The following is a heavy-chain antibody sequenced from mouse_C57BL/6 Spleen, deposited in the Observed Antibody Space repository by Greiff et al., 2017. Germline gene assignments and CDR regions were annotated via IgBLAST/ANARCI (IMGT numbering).Heavy chain of an antibody. Sequence: EVKLEESGGGLVKPGGSLKLSCAASGFTFSDYGMHWVRQAPEKGLEWVAYISSGSSTNYYADTVKVRFTISSDNAKNTLFLQMTSLRSEDTAMYYCARNWDYAMDYWGQGTSVTVSS. D-gene: IGHD4-1*01. CDR3: ARNWDYAMDY. CDR1: GFTFSDYG. CDR2: ISSGSSTN. J-gene: IGHJ4*01. V-gene: IGHV5-17*01.